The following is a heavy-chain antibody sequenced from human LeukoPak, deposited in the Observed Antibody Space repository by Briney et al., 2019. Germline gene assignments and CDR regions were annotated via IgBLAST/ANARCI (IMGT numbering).Heavy chain of an antibody. CDR3: AKVRGSAAALLDGMDV. CDR2: ISGSGGST. J-gene: IGHJ6*02. D-gene: IGHD6-13*01. CDR1: GFTFSSYA. V-gene: IGHV3-23*01. Sequence: GGSLRLSCAASGFTFSSYAMSWVRQAPGKGLEWVSAISGSGGSTYYADSVKGRFTISRDNSKNTLYLQMNSLRAEDTAVYYCAKVRGSAAALLDGMDVWGQGTTVTVSS.